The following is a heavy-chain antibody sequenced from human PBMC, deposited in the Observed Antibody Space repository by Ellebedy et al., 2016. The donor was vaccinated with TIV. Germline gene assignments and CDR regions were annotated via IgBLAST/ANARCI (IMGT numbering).Heavy chain of an antibody. CDR1: GFTFCTYD. CDR2: IKQDGSEK. Sequence: GESLKISCAVSGFTFCTYDMSWVRQAPGKGLEWVANIKQDGSEKYYLDSVKGRFTISRDNAKNSLYLQMNSLRAEDTAVYYCAGIADVRFDPWGQGTLVSVSS. D-gene: IGHD3-10*02. J-gene: IGHJ5*02. CDR3: AGIADVRFDP. V-gene: IGHV3-7*01.